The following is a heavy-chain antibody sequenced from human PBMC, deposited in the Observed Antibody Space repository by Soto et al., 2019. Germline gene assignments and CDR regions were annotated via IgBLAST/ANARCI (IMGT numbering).Heavy chain of an antibody. J-gene: IGHJ4*02. CDR2: IYYSGST. Sequence: PSETLSLTCTVSGASISSGDYYWSWFRQHPGKGLEWIGYIYYSGSTYYNPSLKSRITILLDTSKNQFSLKLSSVTAADTAVYYCARRAIFGVIAVPSYFDYWGQGTLVTVSS. CDR3: ARRAIFGVIAVPSYFDY. D-gene: IGHD3-3*01. CDR1: GASISSGDYY. V-gene: IGHV4-31*02.